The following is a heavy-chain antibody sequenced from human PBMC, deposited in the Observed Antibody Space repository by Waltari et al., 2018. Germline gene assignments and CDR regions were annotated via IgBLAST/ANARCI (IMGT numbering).Heavy chain of an antibody. CDR3: ARRAGADYYYMDV. J-gene: IGHJ6*03. CDR2: INHSGST. Sequence: QVQLQQWGAGLLKPSETLSLTCAVYGGSFSGYYWSWICQPPGKGLEWIGEINHSGSTNYNPSLKSRVTISVDTSKNQFSLKLSSVTAADTAVYYCARRAGADYYYMDVWGKGTTVTVSS. CDR1: GGSFSGYY. D-gene: IGHD3-10*01. V-gene: IGHV4-34*01.